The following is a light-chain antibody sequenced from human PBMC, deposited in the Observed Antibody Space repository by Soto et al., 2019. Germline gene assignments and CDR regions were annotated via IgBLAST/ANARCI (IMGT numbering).Light chain of an antibody. CDR1: QSVDRNY. Sequence: EVVLTQSPGPLSLSPGERATLSCRASQSVDRNYLSWFQHKRGQPPRVLVFATSSRAAGTPVRFSGSGSGTNFTLTITRVEPEDFGVYYCQQYSKWPLTFGGGTKVEIK. V-gene: IGKV3D-20*02. J-gene: IGKJ4*01. CDR3: QQYSKWPLT. CDR2: ATS.